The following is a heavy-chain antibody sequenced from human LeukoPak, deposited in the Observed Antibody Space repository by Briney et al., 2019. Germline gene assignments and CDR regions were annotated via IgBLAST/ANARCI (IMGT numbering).Heavy chain of an antibody. D-gene: IGHD1-26*01. J-gene: IGHJ3*02. Sequence: SETLSLTCAVYGGSFSGYYWSWIRQPPGKGLEWNGEINHSGSTNYNPSLKSRVTISVDTSKNQFSLKLSSVTAADTAVYYCARKGATTASYDAFDIWGQGTMVTVSS. CDR2: INHSGST. V-gene: IGHV4-34*01. CDR1: GGSFSGYY. CDR3: ARKGATTASYDAFDI.